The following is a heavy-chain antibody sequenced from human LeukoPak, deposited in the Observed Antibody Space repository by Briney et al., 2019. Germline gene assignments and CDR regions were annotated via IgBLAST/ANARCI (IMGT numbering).Heavy chain of an antibody. D-gene: IGHD1-1*01. CDR3: ARAGRPGEYYFDS. Sequence: GASVKVSCEASGYTXTGDYMHGVRQAPGQGLEWMGWINPNSGGTDYAQTFEDRVTLTRDTSIGTAYMELSRLRSDDTAVYYCARAGRPGEYYFDSWGQGTLVTVSS. CDR2: INPNSGGT. V-gene: IGHV1-2*02. CDR1: GYTXTGDY. J-gene: IGHJ4*02.